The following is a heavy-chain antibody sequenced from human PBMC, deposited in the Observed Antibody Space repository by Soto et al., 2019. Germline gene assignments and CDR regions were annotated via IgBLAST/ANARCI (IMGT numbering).Heavy chain of an antibody. CDR1: GFTFSSYW. CDR3: ARVRDRAVRGVPYYYYYGMDV. J-gene: IGHJ6*02. D-gene: IGHD3-10*01. V-gene: IGHV3-74*01. Sequence: PGGSLRLSCAASGFTFSSYWMHWVRQAPGKGLVWVSRINSDGSSTSYADSVKGRFTISRDNAKNTLYLQMNSLRAEDTAVYYCARVRDRAVRGVPYYYYYGMDVWGQGTTVTVSS. CDR2: INSDGSST.